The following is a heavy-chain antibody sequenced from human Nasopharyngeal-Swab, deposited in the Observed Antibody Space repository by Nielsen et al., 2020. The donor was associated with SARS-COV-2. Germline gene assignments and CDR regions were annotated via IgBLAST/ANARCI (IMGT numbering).Heavy chain of an antibody. CDR3: AKDNWPYWYFAL. Sequence: WIRQPPGKGLEWVSTISGSGGSTYNADSVKGRFTISRDNSKNTLYLQMNSLRAEDTAVYYCAKDNWPYWYFALWGRGTLVTVSS. D-gene: IGHD1-20*01. CDR2: ISGSGGST. V-gene: IGHV3-23*01. J-gene: IGHJ2*01.